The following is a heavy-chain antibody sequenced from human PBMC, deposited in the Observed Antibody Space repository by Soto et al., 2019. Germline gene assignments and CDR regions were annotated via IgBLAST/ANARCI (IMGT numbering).Heavy chain of an antibody. V-gene: IGHV4-59*01. CDR1: GGSITSGS. D-gene: IGHD3-16*01. CDR2: IYYGGNT. J-gene: IGHJ4*02. Sequence: LSLTCTVSGGSITSGSWSWIRQSPGKGLEWIGYIYYGGNTDYNPSLESRVTISLDSSKNQFSLKVGSVTAADTAVYYCARDWGGRKFDYWGQGALVTVSS. CDR3: ARDWGGRKFDY.